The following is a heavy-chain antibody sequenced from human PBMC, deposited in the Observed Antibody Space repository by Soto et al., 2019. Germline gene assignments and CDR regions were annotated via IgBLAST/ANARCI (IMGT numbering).Heavy chain of an antibody. V-gene: IGHV3-7*01. CDR2: INQEGSQK. D-gene: IGHD6-13*01. CDR3: AREIAAAGSH. Sequence: PGGSLRLSCAASGFTLSTYWMTWVRQAPGKGLEWVANINQEGSQKYYVDSVKGRFTISRDNAKNSLYLRMDSLRAEDTAVYYCAREIAAAGSHRGQGTLVTVSS. CDR1: GFTLSTYW. J-gene: IGHJ4*02.